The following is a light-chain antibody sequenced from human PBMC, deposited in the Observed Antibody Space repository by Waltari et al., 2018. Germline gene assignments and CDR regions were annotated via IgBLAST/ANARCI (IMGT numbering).Light chain of an antibody. CDR2: WAA. CDR3: QEYYTIPPWA. V-gene: IGKV4-1*01. J-gene: IGKJ1*01. CDR1: RSILSSANNKSY. Sequence: DIVMTQSPDSLAMSLGERATINCRSSRSILSSANNKSYLGWYQKKPGQPPTLLFYWAATRQSGVPDRFSASGSWTDFSRTISSLQAEDVAVYYCQEYYTIPPWAFGQGTKVEIK.